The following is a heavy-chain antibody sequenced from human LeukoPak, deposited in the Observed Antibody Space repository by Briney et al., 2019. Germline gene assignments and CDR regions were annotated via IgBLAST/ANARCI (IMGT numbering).Heavy chain of an antibody. D-gene: IGHD6-19*01. V-gene: IGHV3-48*04. CDR2: ITSSSSTI. CDR3: ARDRPGSGWYYFDS. Sequence: PGGSLRLSCAASGFTFSSYSMNWVRQAPGKGLEWVSFITSSSSTIHYVDSVKGRFTISRDNAKNSLYLQMNSLRAEDTAVYYFARDRPGSGWYYFDSWGQGTLVTVSS. J-gene: IGHJ4*02. CDR1: GFTFSSYS.